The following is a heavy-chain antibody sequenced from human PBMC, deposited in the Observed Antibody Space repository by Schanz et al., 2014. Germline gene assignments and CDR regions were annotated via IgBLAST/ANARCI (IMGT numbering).Heavy chain of an antibody. CDR1: GYSFTPFP. V-gene: IGHV1-3*01. J-gene: IGHJ4*02. CDR2: INAGTGNT. CDR3: ARSGSSNWFFFDY. Sequence: QVQLVQSWAEVKGPGASVKVSCKASGYSFTPFPIHWVRQAPGQRLEWMGWINAGTGNTEYSQKFQGRVTITRDTLASTAYMEVSSLRSEDTAVYYCARSGSSNWFFFDYWGQGTRVTVPS. D-gene: IGHD6-13*01.